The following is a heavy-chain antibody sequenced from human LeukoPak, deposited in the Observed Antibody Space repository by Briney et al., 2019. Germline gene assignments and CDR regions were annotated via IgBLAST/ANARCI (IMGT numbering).Heavy chain of an antibody. V-gene: IGHV4-59*08. CDR1: GASITTYY. D-gene: IGHD3-22*01. Sequence: SETLSITCTVSGASITTYYWSWIRQPPGKGLEWIGYIYHSGSTKYNPSLKSRVTISVDTSKTQFSLRLSSVTAADTAVYYCARQLYDSSGYPFDYWGQGTLVTVSS. J-gene: IGHJ4*02. CDR3: ARQLYDSSGYPFDY. CDR2: IYHSGST.